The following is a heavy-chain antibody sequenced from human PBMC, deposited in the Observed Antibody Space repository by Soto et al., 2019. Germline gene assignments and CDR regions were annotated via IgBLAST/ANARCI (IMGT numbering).Heavy chain of an antibody. Sequence: EVQLLESGGGLVQPGGSLRLSCAASGFTFSSYAMRWVRQAPVKGLEWVSAISGSGGSTYYADSVKGRFTISRDNSKNTPYLQMNRLRAEDTAVYYCARRGSGSYYDYWGQGTLVTVSS. CDR3: ARRGSGSYYDY. CDR1: GFTFSSYA. CDR2: ISGSGGST. V-gene: IGHV3-23*01. J-gene: IGHJ4*02. D-gene: IGHD1-26*01.